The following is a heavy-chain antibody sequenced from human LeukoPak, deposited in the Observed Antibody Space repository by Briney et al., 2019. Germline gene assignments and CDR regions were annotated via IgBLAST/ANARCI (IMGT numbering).Heavy chain of an antibody. CDR1: GYSFTTYW. Sequence: GESLKISCKGSGYSFTTYWIGWVRQMPAKGLEWMGIIYPGDSNTRYSPSSQGQITISADKSISTAYLQWSSLKASDTAMYYCARLDSSGYYYYGMDVWGQGTTVTVSS. J-gene: IGHJ6*02. CDR2: IYPGDSNT. D-gene: IGHD3-22*01. V-gene: IGHV5-51*01. CDR3: ARLDSSGYYYYGMDV.